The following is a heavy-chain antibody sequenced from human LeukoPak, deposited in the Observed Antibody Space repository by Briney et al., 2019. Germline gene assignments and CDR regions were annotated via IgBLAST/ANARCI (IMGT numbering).Heavy chain of an antibody. Sequence: GGSLRLSCAASGFTFSSYDMHWVRQATGKGLEWVSAIGTAGDTYYPGSVKGRFTISRENAKNSLYLQMNSLRAGDTAVYYCARVRRDYGGLAGYYYGMDVWGQGATVTVSS. CDR2: IGTAGDT. CDR3: ARVRRDYGGLAGYYYGMDV. V-gene: IGHV3-13*01. CDR1: GFTFSSYD. D-gene: IGHD4-23*01. J-gene: IGHJ6*02.